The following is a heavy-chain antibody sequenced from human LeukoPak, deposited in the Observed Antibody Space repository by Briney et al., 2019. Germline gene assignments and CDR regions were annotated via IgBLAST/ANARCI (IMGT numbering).Heavy chain of an antibody. Sequence: SETLSLTCTVSGGSISSYYWSWIRQPPGKGLEWIGYIYYSGSTNYNPSLKSRVTISVDTSKNQLSLKLSSVTAADTAVYYCARSLWQQLVGVGFDPWGQGTLVTVSS. CDR1: GGSISSYY. V-gene: IGHV4-59*08. CDR2: IYYSGST. CDR3: ARSLWQQLVGVGFDP. J-gene: IGHJ5*02. D-gene: IGHD6-13*01.